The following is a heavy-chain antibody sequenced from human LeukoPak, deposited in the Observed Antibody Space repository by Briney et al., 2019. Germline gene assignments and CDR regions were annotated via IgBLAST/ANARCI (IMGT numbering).Heavy chain of an antibody. CDR3: TTGDVVVRVFLVGSQQEAYYFDS. CDR2: IPGNGDNT. Sequence: GGSLRLSCAASGFTFASSAVNWVRQAPGKGLEWVSTIPGNGDNTYYADSVKGRFTISRDNSKTTMYLKMHSLKAEDTAVYSLTTGDVVVRVFLVGSQQEAYYFDSWGQGALVTVSS. CDR1: GFTFASSA. V-gene: IGHV3-23*01. J-gene: IGHJ4*02. D-gene: IGHD2-21*01.